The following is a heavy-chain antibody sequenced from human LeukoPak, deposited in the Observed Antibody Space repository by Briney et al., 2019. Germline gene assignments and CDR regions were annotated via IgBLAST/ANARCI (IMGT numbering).Heavy chain of an antibody. CDR3: ARDPDDP. J-gene: IGHJ5*02. CDR1: GFTFSSYG. CDR2: ISYDGSNK. V-gene: IGHV3-30*03. Sequence: GRSLRLSCAASGFTFSSYGMHWVRQAPGKGLEWVAVISYDGSNKYYADSVKGRFTISRDNAKNSLYLQMNSLRAEDTAVYYCARDPDDPWGQGTLVSVSS.